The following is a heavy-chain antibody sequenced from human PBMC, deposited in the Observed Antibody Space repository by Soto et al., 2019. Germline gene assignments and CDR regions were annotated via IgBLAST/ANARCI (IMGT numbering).Heavy chain of an antibody. CDR3: AKDMCGYNPTLYAFEI. V-gene: IGHV3-9*01. J-gene: IGHJ3*02. Sequence: EVKLVESGGGLVQPGRSLRLSCEASGFTFDDYAMNWVRQAPGKGLAWVSGISWNSGSIGYADSVKGRFTISRDNAKNSLYLQMNSLRAKDTALYYCAKDMCGYNPTLYAFEIWGQGTMVTDSS. CDR2: ISWNSGSI. CDR1: GFTFDDYA. D-gene: IGHD5-12*01.